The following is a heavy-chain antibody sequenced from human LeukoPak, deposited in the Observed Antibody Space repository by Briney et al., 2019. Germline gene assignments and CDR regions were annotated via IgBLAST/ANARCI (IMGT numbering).Heavy chain of an antibody. CDR3: ASLGYSSPQGVDY. Sequence: SLRLSCAASGFTFDDYAMHWVRQAPGKGLEWVSGISWNSGNIGYADSVKGRFTISRDNAKNSLYLQMNSLRAEDTALYYCASLGYSSPQGVDYWGQGTLVTVSS. CDR1: GFTFDDYA. J-gene: IGHJ4*02. D-gene: IGHD6-13*01. V-gene: IGHV3-9*01. CDR2: ISWNSGNI.